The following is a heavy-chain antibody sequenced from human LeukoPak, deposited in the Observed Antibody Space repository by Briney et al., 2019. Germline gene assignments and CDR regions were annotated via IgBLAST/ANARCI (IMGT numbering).Heavy chain of an antibody. CDR3: AREEKSYGGMDV. D-gene: IGHD4-17*01. J-gene: IGHJ6*02. CDR2: INPNSGGA. V-gene: IGHV1-2*04. CDR1: GYTFTGYY. Sequence: ASVKVSCKASGYTFTGYYMHWVRQAPGQGLEWMGWINPNSGGANYAQKFQGWVTMTRDTSISTAYMELSRLRSDDTAVYYCAREEKSYGGMDVWGQGTTVTVSS.